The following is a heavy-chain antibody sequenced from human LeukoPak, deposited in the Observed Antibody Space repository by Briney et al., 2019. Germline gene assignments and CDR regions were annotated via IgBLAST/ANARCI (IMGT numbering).Heavy chain of an antibody. CDR1: GGSISSGSYY. CDR2: IYTSGST. D-gene: IGHD3-3*01. Sequence: PSQTLSLTCTVSGGSISSGSYYWSWIRQPAGKGLEWIGRIYTSGSTNYNPSLKSRVTISVDTSKNQFSLKPDSMPAQDTAVYYCARDSAPPYYDFWGGYYIDYWGQGTLVTVSS. V-gene: IGHV4-61*02. J-gene: IGHJ4*02. CDR3: ARDSAPPYYDFWGGYYIDY.